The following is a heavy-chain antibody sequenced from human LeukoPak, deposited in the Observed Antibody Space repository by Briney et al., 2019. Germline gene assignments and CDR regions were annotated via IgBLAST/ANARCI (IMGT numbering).Heavy chain of an antibody. CDR1: GFAFSSHA. Sequence: GGSLRLSCAASGFAFSSHAMSWVRQAPGKGLEWVSAITDSGGNRQYTDSVKGRFTISRDNSKNTLYLQMDSLRADDTAVYYCAKAKVNWGQGTLVTVSS. CDR3: AKAKVN. CDR2: ITDSGGNR. V-gene: IGHV3-23*01. J-gene: IGHJ4*02.